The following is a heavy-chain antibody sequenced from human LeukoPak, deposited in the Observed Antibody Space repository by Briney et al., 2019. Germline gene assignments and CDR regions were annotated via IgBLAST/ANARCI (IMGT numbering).Heavy chain of an antibody. CDR3: ARENGGYFDN. J-gene: IGHJ4*02. Sequence: GRSLRLSCAASGFTFSTYAMHWVRQAPGKGLEWLSIISYDGSNKYYADSVKGRFTVSRDNSKSTLYLEMNSLRAEDTAVYYCARENGGYFDNWGQGNLVTVSS. CDR1: GFTFSTYA. D-gene: IGHD2-8*01. CDR2: ISYDGSNK. V-gene: IGHV3-33*08.